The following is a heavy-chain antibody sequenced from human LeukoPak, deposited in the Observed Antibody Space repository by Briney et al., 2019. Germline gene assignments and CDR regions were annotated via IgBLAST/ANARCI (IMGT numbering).Heavy chain of an antibody. D-gene: IGHD4-23*01. V-gene: IGHV3-23*01. CDR3: AKDLRLSVGTSPFDY. J-gene: IGHJ4*02. Sequence: GGSLRLSCAASGFTFSSYAMSWVRQAPGKGLEWVSAFSNSGETHYADSVKGRFTISRDNSKNTLYLQMNSLRADDTALYYCAKDLRLSVGTSPFDYWGQGTLVTVSS. CDR1: GFTFSSYA. CDR2: FSNSGET.